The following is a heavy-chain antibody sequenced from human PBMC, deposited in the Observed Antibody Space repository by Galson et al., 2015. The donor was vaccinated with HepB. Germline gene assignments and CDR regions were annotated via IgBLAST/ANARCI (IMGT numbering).Heavy chain of an antibody. CDR1: GFTFSSYS. D-gene: IGHD3-10*01. V-gene: IGHV3-30*09. J-gene: IGHJ4*02. CDR3: ARPRTEGFGEFHFDY. Sequence: SLRLSCAASGFTFSSYSMHWVRQAPGKGLEWVAVISFDGNNKYYADSVKGRFAISRDGSKNTLYMQMNSLRAEDTAVYFCARPRTEGFGEFHFDYWGQGTLVTVSS. CDR2: ISFDGNNK.